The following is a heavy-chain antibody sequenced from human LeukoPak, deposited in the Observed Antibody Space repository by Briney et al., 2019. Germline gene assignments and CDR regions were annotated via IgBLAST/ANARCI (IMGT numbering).Heavy chain of an antibody. CDR3: ARLSPSGWYTFFDY. V-gene: IGHV5-51*01. Sequence: GASVKVSCKASGYTFTSYAMHWVRQMPGKGLEWMGIIYPGDSDTRYSPSFQGQVTISADKSISTAYLQWSSLKASDTAMYYCARLSPSGWYTFFDYWGQGTLVTVSS. CDR1: GYTFTSYA. D-gene: IGHD6-19*01. J-gene: IGHJ4*02. CDR2: IYPGDSDT.